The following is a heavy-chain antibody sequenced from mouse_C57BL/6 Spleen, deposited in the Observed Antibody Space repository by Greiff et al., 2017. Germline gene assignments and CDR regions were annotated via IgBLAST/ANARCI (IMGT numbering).Heavy chain of an antibody. CDR3: ARWSTAQAPDY. Sequence: VQLQQPGAELVKPGASVKMSCKASGYTFTSYWITWVKQRPGQGLEWIGDIYPGSGSNNYNEKFKSKAKLTVDTSSSTAYMQLSSLTSEDSAVCDSARWSTAQAPDYWGQGTTLTVSS. J-gene: IGHJ2*01. CDR1: GYTFTSYW. D-gene: IGHD3-2*02. CDR2: IYPGSGSN. V-gene: IGHV1-55*01.